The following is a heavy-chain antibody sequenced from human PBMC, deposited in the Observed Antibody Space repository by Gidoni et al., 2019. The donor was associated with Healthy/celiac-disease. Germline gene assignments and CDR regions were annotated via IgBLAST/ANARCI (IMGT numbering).Heavy chain of an antibody. D-gene: IGHD6-13*01. CDR2: IYYSGST. V-gene: IGHV4-59*01. Sequence: QVQLQESGPGLVKPSETLSLTCTVSGCSISSYYWSWIRQPPGKGLEWIGYIYYSGSTNYNPSLKSRVTISVDTSKNQFSLKLSSVTAADTAVYYCARGDGYSSSWLLNAFDIWGQGTMVTVSS. CDR3: ARGDGYSSSWLLNAFDI. J-gene: IGHJ3*02. CDR1: GCSISSYY.